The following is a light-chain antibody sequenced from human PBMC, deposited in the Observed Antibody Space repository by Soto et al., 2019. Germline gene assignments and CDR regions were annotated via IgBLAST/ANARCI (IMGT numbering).Light chain of an antibody. Sequence: QSALTQPASVSGSPGQSITISCTGTSSDVGGYNYVSWYQQHPGKAPKLMIYDVSNRPSGVSNRCSGSKSGNTASLTISGLQAEDEADYYCSSYTSISTYVFGTGTKLTVL. V-gene: IGLV2-14*01. CDR1: SSDVGGYNY. CDR2: DVS. CDR3: SSYTSISTYV. J-gene: IGLJ1*01.